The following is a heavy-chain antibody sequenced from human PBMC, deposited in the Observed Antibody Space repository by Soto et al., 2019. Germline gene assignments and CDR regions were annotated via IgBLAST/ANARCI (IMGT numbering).Heavy chain of an antibody. J-gene: IGHJ6*02. CDR3: AASFDWYAMDV. CDR2: LNAGNGNT. D-gene: IGHD3-9*01. Sequence: GASVKVSWKASGYTFTSYTLHWVRQAPGQRLEWMGWLNAGNGNTKYSQNFQGRVTITRDTSASTAYMDLSRLRSEDTAVYYCAASFDWYAMDVWGQGTTVTVSS. CDR1: GYTFTSYT. V-gene: IGHV1-3*01.